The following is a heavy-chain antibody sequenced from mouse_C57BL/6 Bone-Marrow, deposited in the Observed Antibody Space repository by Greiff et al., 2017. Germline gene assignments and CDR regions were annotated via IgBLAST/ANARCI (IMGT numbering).Heavy chain of an antibody. J-gene: IGHJ1*03. V-gene: IGHV1-85*01. CDR2: IYPRDGIT. Sequence: QVQLQQSGPELVKPGASVKLSCKASGFTFTSYDINWVKQRPGQGLEWMGWIYPRDGITKYNEKLKGKATLTVDTDSSTAYMELHSLTSEDSAVYFCARLEFDDSSGEWYCNVWGTGTTVIVAS. CDR3: ARLEFDDSSGEWYCNV. D-gene: IGHD1-1*01. CDR1: GFTFTSYD.